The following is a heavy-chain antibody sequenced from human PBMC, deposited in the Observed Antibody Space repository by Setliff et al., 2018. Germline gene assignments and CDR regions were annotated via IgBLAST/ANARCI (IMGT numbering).Heavy chain of an antibody. D-gene: IGHD1-1*01. J-gene: IGHJ1*01. CDR1: GASITSGSYY. CDR3: ARRVSGSMQDW. CDR2: IYYSGNS. V-gene: IGHV4-39*01. Sequence: LSLTCTVSGASITSGSYYWGWIRQPPGKGLEWIGTIYYSGNSNYNPSLKSRVTISVDTSQQFSLRLSSVTAADTAVYYCARRVSGSMQDWWGQGTLVTVSS.